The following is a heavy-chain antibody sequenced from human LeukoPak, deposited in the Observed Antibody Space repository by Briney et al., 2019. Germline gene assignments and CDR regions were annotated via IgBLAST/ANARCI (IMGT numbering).Heavy chain of an antibody. Sequence: GGSLRLSCAASGFTFSSYAMHWVRQAPGKGLEWVAVISYDGSNKYYADSVKGRFTISRDNSKNTLYLQMNSLRAEDTAVYYCATATYDSSGYPYWGQGTLVTVSS. J-gene: IGHJ4*02. CDR2: ISYDGSNK. CDR1: GFTFSSYA. D-gene: IGHD3-22*01. CDR3: ATATYDSSGYPY. V-gene: IGHV3-30-3*01.